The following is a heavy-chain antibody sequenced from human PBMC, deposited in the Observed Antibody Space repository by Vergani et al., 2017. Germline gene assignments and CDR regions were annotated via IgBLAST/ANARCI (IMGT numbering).Heavy chain of an antibody. Sequence: QVQLQESGPGLVKPSETLSLTCTVSGGSVSSGSYYWSWIRQPAGKGLEWIGYIYYSGSTNYNPSLKSRVTISVDTSKNQFSLKLSSVTAADTAVYYCARDHAAAGRDNWFDPWGQGTLVTVSS. V-gene: IGHV4-61*10. CDR2: IYYSGST. D-gene: IGHD6-13*01. J-gene: IGHJ5*02. CDR1: GGSVSSGSYY. CDR3: ARDHAAAGRDNWFDP.